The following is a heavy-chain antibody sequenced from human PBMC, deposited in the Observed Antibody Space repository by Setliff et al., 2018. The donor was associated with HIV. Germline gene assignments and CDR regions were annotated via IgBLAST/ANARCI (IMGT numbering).Heavy chain of an antibody. CDR2: IHPGDSHT. J-gene: IGHJ4*02. Sequence: GESLKISCKGSGYSFTSYWIVWVRQMPGKGLEWMGIIHPGDSHTRYSPSFQGQVTFSADKSISTAYLQWSSLKASDTAIYYCTRHILAYCAGDCYPLDYWGQGTLVTVSS. D-gene: IGHD2-21*02. V-gene: IGHV5-51*01. CDR1: GYSFTSYW. CDR3: TRHILAYCAGDCYPLDY.